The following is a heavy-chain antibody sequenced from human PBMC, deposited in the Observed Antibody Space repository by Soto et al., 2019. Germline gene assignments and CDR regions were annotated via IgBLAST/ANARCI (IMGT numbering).Heavy chain of an antibody. CDR1: GGSISSYY. J-gene: IGHJ4*02. CDR2: IYYSGST. CDR3: ARSHVLGDYILVSYRYTATGHFDY. V-gene: IGHV4-59*01. Sequence: SETLSLTCTVSGGSISSYYWSWIRQPPGKGLEWIGYIYYSGSTNYNPSLKSRVTISVDTSKNQFSLKLSSVTAADTAVYYCARSHVLGDYILVSYRYTATGHFDYWGQGTLVTVSS. D-gene: IGHD3-16*02.